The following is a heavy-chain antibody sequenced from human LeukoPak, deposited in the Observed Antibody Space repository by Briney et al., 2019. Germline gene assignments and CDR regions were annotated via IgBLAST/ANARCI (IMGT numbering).Heavy chain of an antibody. CDR2: IIPILGIA. J-gene: IGHJ4*02. CDR3: ARDSAVDTAMVSFSYFDY. V-gene: IGHV1-69*04. D-gene: IGHD5-18*01. Sequence: SVKVSCKASGGTFSSYAISWVRQAPGQGLEWMGRIIPILGIANYAQKFQGRVTITADKSTSTAYMELSSLRSEDTAVYYCARDSAVDTAMVSFSYFDYWGQGTLVTVSS. CDR1: GGTFSSYA.